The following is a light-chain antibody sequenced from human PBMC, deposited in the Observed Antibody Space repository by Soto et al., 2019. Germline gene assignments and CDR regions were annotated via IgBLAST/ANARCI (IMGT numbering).Light chain of an antibody. CDR3: SSYTSSGTLYV. Sequence: QSALTQPASVSGSPGQSITISCTGTSSDVGGYNYVSWYQQHPGKAPKLMIYDVSNRPSGVCNRCSGSKSGNTASLTISGLQAEDEADYYCSSYTSSGTLYVFGTGTKLTVL. J-gene: IGLJ1*01. CDR2: DVS. V-gene: IGLV2-14*01. CDR1: SSDVGGYNY.